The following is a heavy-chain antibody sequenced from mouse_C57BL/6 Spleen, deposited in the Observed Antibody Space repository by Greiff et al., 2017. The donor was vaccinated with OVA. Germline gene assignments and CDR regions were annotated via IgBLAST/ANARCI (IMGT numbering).Heavy chain of an antibody. D-gene: IGHD1-1*01. J-gene: IGHJ1*03. CDR3: AREELLLRRGWGYFDV. Sequence: EVQLVESGGGLVKPGGSLKLSCAASGFTFSSYAMSWVRQTPEKRLEWVATISDGGSYTYYPDNVKGRFTISRDNAKNNLYLQMSHLKSEDTAMYYGAREELLLRRGWGYFDVWGTGTTVTVSS. CDR2: ISDGGSYT. V-gene: IGHV5-4*01. CDR1: GFTFSSYA.